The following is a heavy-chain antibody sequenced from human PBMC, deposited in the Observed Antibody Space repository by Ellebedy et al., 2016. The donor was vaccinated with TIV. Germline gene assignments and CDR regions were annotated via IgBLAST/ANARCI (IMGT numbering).Heavy chain of an antibody. CDR2: IKQDGSEK. CDR3: AREGVWFGEGYYYYGMDV. CDR1: GFTFSSYW. D-gene: IGHD3-10*01. Sequence: GESLKISCAASGFTFSSYWMSWVRQAPGKGLEWVANIKQDGSEKYYVDSVKGRFTISRDNSKNTLYLQMNSLRAEATAVYYCAREGVWFGEGYYYYGMDVWGQGTTVTVSS. V-gene: IGHV3-7*01. J-gene: IGHJ6*02.